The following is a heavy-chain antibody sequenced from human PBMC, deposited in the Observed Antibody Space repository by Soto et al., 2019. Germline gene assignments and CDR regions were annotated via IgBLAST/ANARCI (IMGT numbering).Heavy chain of an antibody. CDR3: AKDYGGKDGDY. CDR1: GGTFSSYT. V-gene: IGHV1-69*08. J-gene: IGHJ4*02. CDR2: IIPILGIA. Sequence: QVQLVQSGAEVKKPGSSVKVSCKASGGTFSSYTISWVRQAPGQGLEWMGRIIPILGIANYAQKVQGRVTITADKSTSTAYMELSSLRSEDTVVYYCAKDYGGKDGDYWGQGTLVTVSS. D-gene: IGHD4-17*01.